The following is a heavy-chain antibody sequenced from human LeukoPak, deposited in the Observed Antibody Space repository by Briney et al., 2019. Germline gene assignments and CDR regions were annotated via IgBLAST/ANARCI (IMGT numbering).Heavy chain of an antibody. Sequence: SETLSLTCTVSGGSITSSSYYWGWIRQPPGKGLEWIGYIYYSGSTNYNPSLKSRVTISVDTSKNQFSLKLSSVTAADTAVYYCARDLGIGRAFDIWGQGTMVTVSS. CDR1: GGSITSSSYY. V-gene: IGHV4-61*01. CDR3: ARDLGIGRAFDI. D-gene: IGHD1-26*01. CDR2: IYYSGST. J-gene: IGHJ3*02.